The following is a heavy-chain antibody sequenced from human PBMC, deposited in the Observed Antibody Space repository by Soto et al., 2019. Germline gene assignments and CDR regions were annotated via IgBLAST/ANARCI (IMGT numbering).Heavy chain of an antibody. CDR1: GFTFSSYG. J-gene: IGHJ4*02. Sequence: GGSLRLSCAASGFTFSSYGMHWVRQAPGKGLEWVAVISYDGSNKYYADSVKGRFTISRDNSKNTLYLQMNSLRAEDTAVYYCAKEFLKLGKGKSVAGDYWGQGTLVTVSS. CDR2: ISYDGSNK. D-gene: IGHD6-19*01. V-gene: IGHV3-30*18. CDR3: AKEFLKLGKGKSVAGDY.